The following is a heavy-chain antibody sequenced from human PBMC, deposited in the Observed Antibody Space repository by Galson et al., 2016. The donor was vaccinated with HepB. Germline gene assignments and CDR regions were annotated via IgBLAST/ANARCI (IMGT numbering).Heavy chain of an antibody. D-gene: IGHD1-26*01. V-gene: IGHV4-31*03. CDR3: ARLPIPSSGSSRDWYFDL. J-gene: IGHJ2*01. Sequence: TLSLTCTVSGGSISSGGYYWSWIRQHPGKGLEWNGYIYYSGSTYYNPSLKSRVTTSVDTSKNQFSLKLSSVTAADTAVYYCARLPIPSSGSSRDWYFDLWGRGALVTVSS. CDR1: GGSISSGGYY. CDR2: IYYSGST.